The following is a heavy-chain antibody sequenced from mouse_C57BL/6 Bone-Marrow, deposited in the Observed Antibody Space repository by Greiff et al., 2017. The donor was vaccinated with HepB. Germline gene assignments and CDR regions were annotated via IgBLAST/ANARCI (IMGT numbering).Heavy chain of an antibody. CDR1: GYAFTNYL. J-gene: IGHJ3*01. V-gene: IGHV1-54*01. CDR2: INPGSGGT. Sequence: VQLQQSGAELVRPGTSVKVSCKASGYAFTNYLIEWVKQRPGQGLEWIGVINPGSGGTNYNEKFKGKATLTADKSSSTAYMQLSRLTSEDAAVYFCSRGEDDYDWFAYWGQGTLVTVSA. D-gene: IGHD2-4*01. CDR3: SRGEDDYDWFAY.